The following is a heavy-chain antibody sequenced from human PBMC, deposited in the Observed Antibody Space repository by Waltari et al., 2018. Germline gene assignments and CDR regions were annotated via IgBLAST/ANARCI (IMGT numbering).Heavy chain of an antibody. J-gene: IGHJ3*01. V-gene: IGHV4-39*02. D-gene: IGHD5-12*01. CDR2: MSYNGAT. CDR3: ATYIGASIGTAAFDV. Sequence: GWISPSPGQWLEWVGTMSYNGATYSSPSLKSRVTVSRDTSKNHLSLKLDSVTAADTAVYYCATYIGASIGTAAFDVWGQGTMVTVSS.